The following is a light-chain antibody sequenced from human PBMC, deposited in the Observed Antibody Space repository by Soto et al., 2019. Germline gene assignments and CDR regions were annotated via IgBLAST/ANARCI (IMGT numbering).Light chain of an antibody. CDR3: QSNDGSNHEV. Sequence: NFMLTQPHSVSESPGKTATISCTGSSGSIASNYVQWYQRRPGSAPTTVIYEDNQRPSGVPDRFSGSVASSSKSASLTISGLKTEDEPDYSCQSNDGSNHEVFGWGTKLTVL. CDR1: SGSIASNY. CDR2: EDN. V-gene: IGLV6-57*02. J-gene: IGLJ3*02.